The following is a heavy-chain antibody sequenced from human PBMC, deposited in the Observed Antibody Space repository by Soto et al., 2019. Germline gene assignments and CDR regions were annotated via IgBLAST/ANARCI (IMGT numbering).Heavy chain of an antibody. D-gene: IGHD6-13*01. J-gene: IGHJ4*02. CDR3: AKDTYSSSWYF. Sequence: GGSLRLSCAGSGLTLINYAMTWVRQAPGKGLECVSSSSNRGSETYYVDSVKGRFTISRDNSKNTLYLQMNSLRGEDTAVYYCAKDTYSSSWYFWGQGTLVTIS. CDR1: GLTLINYA. CDR2: SSNRGSET. V-gene: IGHV3-23*01.